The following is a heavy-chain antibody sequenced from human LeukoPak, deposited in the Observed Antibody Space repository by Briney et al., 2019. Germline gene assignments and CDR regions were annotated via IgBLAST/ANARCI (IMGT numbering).Heavy chain of an antibody. V-gene: IGHV3-7*01. Sequence: GGSLRLSCAASGFTFNNYGMHWVRQAPGKGLEWVANVNQDGSEKYYVDSVKGRFTISKDNAKNSMYLQMNSLRAEDTAVYYCARNDGHFDHWGQGTLVTVSS. D-gene: IGHD5-24*01. CDR3: ARNDGHFDH. J-gene: IGHJ4*02. CDR1: GFTFNNYG. CDR2: VNQDGSEK.